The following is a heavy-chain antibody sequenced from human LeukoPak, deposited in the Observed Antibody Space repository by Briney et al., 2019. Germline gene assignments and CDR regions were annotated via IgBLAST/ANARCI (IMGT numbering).Heavy chain of an antibody. V-gene: IGHV3-49*04. CDR1: GFTFGDYA. CDR3: TSGLYYDSWSDLFDY. D-gene: IGHD3-3*01. J-gene: IGHJ4*02. Sequence: PGGSLRLSCTAFGFTFGDYAMRWVRQAPGKGPEWVGFIRRKANAGTTEYAASVKGRFTISRDDSKSIAYLQMNSLKTEDTAVYYCTSGLYYDSWSDLFDYWGQGTLVTVSS. CDR2: IRRKANAGTT.